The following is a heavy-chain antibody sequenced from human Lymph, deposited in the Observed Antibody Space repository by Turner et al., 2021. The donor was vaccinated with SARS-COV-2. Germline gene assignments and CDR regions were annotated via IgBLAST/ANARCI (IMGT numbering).Heavy chain of an antibody. CDR3: AIRRWLRGPIDY. D-gene: IGHD5-12*01. CDR1: GGSISSSSYY. J-gene: IGHJ4*02. Sequence: QLQLPESGPGLVKPSETLSLTCTVSGGSISSSSYYWGWIRQPPGKGLEWIGSIAYSGSTYYNPSLKSRVTISVDTSKNHFSLKLSSVTAADTALYYCAIRRWLRGPIDYWGQGTLVTVSS. CDR2: IAYSGST. V-gene: IGHV4-39*02.